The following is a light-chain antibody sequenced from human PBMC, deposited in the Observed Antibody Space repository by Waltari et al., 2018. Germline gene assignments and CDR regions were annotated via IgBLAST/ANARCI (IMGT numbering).Light chain of an antibody. J-gene: IGLJ2*01. CDR1: RSNIRINT. Sequence: QSVLTQPPSASGTPGQRVTISFSGRRSNIRINTLNWYQHPPGTAPKPLIYSNNQRPSGVPDRFSGSKSGTSASLAISGLQSEDEADYYCAAWDDSLNGVVFGGGTKLTVL. CDR2: SNN. CDR3: AAWDDSLNGVV. V-gene: IGLV1-44*01.